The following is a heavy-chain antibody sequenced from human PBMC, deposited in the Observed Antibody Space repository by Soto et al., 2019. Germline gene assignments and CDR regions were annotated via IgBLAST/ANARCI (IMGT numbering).Heavy chain of an antibody. CDR2: IYNSGRY. CDR3: ARTLPNRQLFDS. Sequence: SAALSLTCTVSGGFIWGWIRQSPDKGLEWIGYIYNSGRYNYNPSLESRLTISIDTSKNQFSLRLASVTAADTAVYYCARTLPNRQLFDSWSQGTLVTVSS. D-gene: IGHD1-1*01. CDR1: GGFI. V-gene: IGHV4-59*01. J-gene: IGHJ4*02.